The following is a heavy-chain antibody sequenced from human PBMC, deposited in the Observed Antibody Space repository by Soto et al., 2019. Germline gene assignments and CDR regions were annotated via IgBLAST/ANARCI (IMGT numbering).Heavy chain of an antibody. CDR3: ARGRKTVVVPASIRGYYYYGMDV. Sequence: QLQLVQSGAAVKKPGSSVKVSCKASGGTFSSYAISWVRQAPGQGLAWMGGIIPIFGTANYAQKFQGRVTINADESTSTAYMERSSLRSDDTAVYYCARGRKTVVVPASIRGYYYYGMDVWGQGTTVTVSS. J-gene: IGHJ6*02. CDR1: GGTFSSYA. V-gene: IGHV1-69*01. D-gene: IGHD2-2*02. CDR2: IIPIFGTA.